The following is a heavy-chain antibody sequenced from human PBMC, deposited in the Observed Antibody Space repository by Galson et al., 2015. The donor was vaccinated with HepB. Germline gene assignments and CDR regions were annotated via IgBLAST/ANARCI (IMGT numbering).Heavy chain of an antibody. V-gene: IGHV6-1*01. D-gene: IGHD3-22*01. CDR1: GDSVSSNSAA. CDR3: ARDLDSSGYPNWFDP. J-gene: IGHJ5*02. Sequence: ISGDSVSSNSAAWNWIRQSPSRGLEWLGRTYYRSKWYNDYAVSVKSRITINPDTSKNQFSLQLNSATPEDTAVYYCARDLDSSGYPNWFDPWGQGTLVTVSS. CDR2: TYYRSKWYN.